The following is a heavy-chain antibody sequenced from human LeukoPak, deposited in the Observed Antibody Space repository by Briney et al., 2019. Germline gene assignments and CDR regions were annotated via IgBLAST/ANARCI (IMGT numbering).Heavy chain of an antibody. V-gene: IGHV3-23*01. Sequence: GGSLRLSCPASVFTFSSYAMSWVRQAPGKGLEWVSAISGSGGSTYYADSVKGRFTISRDNSKNTLYLQMNSLRAEDTAVYYCTKIGSGSYYPDYWGQGTLVTVSS. CDR2: ISGSGGST. CDR1: VFTFSSYA. CDR3: TKIGSGSYYPDY. D-gene: IGHD1-26*01. J-gene: IGHJ4*02.